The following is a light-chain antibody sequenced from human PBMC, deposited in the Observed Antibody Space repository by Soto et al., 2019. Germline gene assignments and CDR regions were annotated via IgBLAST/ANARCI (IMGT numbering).Light chain of an antibody. CDR3: QQYDIYSPWT. CDR1: QSSSTW. CDR2: AAS. Sequence: DIQMTQSPSALSASVGDRVTITCRASQSSSTWLAWYQQKPGKAPKLLIYAASTWESGIPARFSGSGSGTEFTLTISSLQPDDFATYFCQQYDIYSPWTFGQGTKVDIK. J-gene: IGKJ1*01. V-gene: IGKV1-5*01.